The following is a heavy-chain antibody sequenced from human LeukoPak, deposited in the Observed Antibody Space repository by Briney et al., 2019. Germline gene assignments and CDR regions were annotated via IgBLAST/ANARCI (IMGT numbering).Heavy chain of an antibody. V-gene: IGHV4-4*02. Sequence: SETLSLTCAVSGGSISSSNWWSWVRQPPGKGLEWIGEIYHSGSTNYNPSLKSRVTISVDTSKNQFSLKLSSVTAADTAVYYCARGATVYNWKRSPTKNWFDPWGQGTLVTVSS. CDR1: GGSISSSNW. CDR2: IYHSGST. D-gene: IGHD1-20*01. CDR3: ARGATVYNWKRSPTKNWFDP. J-gene: IGHJ5*02.